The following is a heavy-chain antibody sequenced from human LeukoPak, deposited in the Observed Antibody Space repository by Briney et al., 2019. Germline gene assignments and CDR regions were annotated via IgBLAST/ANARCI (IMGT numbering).Heavy chain of an antibody. CDR1: GYTFTDYY. CDR3: ARVRIGGYDFWSGYYWFDP. V-gene: IGHV1-2*02. D-gene: IGHD3-3*01. CDR2: INLNRGGA. J-gene: IGHJ5*02. Sequence: ASVKVPCKASGYTFTDYYMHWVRQAPGQGLEGMGWINLNRGGANYAQKFQGRVTMTRDTSISTAYMELSRLRSDDTAVYYCARVRIGGYDFWSGYYWFDPWGQGTLVTVSS.